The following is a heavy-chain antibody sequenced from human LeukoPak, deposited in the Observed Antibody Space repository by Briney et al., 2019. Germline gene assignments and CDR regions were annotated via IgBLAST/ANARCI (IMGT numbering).Heavy chain of an antibody. Sequence: GGSLRLPCAASGFTFSNYAFHWVRQAPGKRLEWVAVVASDGRDKHFADSVKGRFTISRDNSKNTLYLQMNSLRPEDTAVYFCARDLGKIADYYFDYWGQGSLVTVSS. J-gene: IGHJ4*02. CDR3: ARDLGKIADYYFDY. CDR1: GFTFSNYA. D-gene: IGHD2-21*01. V-gene: IGHV3-30*14. CDR2: VASDGRDK.